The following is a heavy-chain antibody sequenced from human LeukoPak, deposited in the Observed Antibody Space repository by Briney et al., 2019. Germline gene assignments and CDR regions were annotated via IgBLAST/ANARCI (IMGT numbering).Heavy chain of an antibody. CDR2: ISYDGSNK. Sequence: GGSLRLSCAASGFTFSSYAMHWVRQAPGKGLEWVAVISYDGSNKYYADSVKGRFTISRDNSKNTLYLQMNSLRAEDTAVYYCARDSVYSTAQEGGWLDPWGQGTLVTVSS. D-gene: IGHD6-13*01. V-gene: IGHV3-30-3*01. J-gene: IGHJ5*02. CDR3: ARDSVYSTAQEGGWLDP. CDR1: GFTFSSYA.